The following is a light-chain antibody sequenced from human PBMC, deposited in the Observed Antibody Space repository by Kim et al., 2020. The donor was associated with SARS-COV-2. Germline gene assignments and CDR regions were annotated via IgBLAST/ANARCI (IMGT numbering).Light chain of an antibody. CDR3: QQSYSTPFT. J-gene: IGKJ4*01. CDR1: QSISGY. V-gene: IGKV1-39*01. Sequence: DIQMTQSPSSLSASVGDRVTITCRASQSISGYLNWYQQKPGKAPKLLIYAASRLQSGVPSRFSGSGSGTDFTLTISSLQPADFATYYCQQSYSTPFTFGGGTKVDIK. CDR2: AAS.